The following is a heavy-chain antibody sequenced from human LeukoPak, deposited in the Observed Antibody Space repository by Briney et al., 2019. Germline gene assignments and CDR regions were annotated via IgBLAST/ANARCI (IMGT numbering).Heavy chain of an antibody. CDR3: AKVGDYDAFDI. V-gene: IGHV3-23*01. CDR2: ISGSGGGT. D-gene: IGHD3-10*01. Sequence: GGSLRHSCAASGFTFSSYAMSWVRQAPGKGLEWVSAISGSGGGTYFADSVKGRFTISRDNSKNTLYLQMNSLRAEDTAVYYCAKVGDYDAFDIWGQGTLVTVSS. CDR1: GFTFSSYA. J-gene: IGHJ3*02.